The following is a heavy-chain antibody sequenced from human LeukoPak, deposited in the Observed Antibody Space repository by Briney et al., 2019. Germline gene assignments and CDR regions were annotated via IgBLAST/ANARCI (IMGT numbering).Heavy chain of an antibody. CDR1: GGTFSSYA. V-gene: IGHV1-69*01. CDR3: ARGLTYYDILTGYYNFDY. Sequence: SVKVSCKASGGTFSSYAISWVRQAPGQGPEWMGGIIPIFGTANYAQKFQGRVTITADESTSTAYMELSSLRSEDTAVYYCARGLTYYDILTGYYNFDYWGQGTLVTVSS. D-gene: IGHD3-9*01. CDR2: IIPIFGTA. J-gene: IGHJ4*02.